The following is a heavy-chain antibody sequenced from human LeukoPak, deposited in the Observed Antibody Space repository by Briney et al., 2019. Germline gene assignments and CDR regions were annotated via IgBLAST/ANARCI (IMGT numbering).Heavy chain of an antibody. J-gene: IGHJ6*03. V-gene: IGHV1-69*06. CDR2: IIPIFGTA. CDR3: ARASEDYDFWSGYYTQSPMDV. Sequence: KVSCKASGGTFSSYAISWVRQAPGQGLEWMGGIIPIFGTANYAQKFQGRVAITADKSTSTAYMELSSLRSEDTAVYYCARASEDYDFWSGYYTQSPMDVWGKGTTVTVSS. CDR1: GGTFSSYA. D-gene: IGHD3-3*01.